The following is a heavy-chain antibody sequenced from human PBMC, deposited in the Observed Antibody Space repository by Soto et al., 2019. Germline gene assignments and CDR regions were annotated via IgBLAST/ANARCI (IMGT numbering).Heavy chain of an antibody. Sequence: SETLSLTCTVSGGSISSSSYYWGWIRQPPGKGLEWIGSIYYSGSTYYNPSLKSRVTISVDTSKNQFSLKLSSVTAADTAVYYCASGVSYYYYGMDVWGQGTTVTVSS. J-gene: IGHJ6*02. V-gene: IGHV4-39*01. CDR2: IYYSGST. CDR1: GGSISSSSYY. CDR3: ASGVSYYYYGMDV. D-gene: IGHD3-16*01.